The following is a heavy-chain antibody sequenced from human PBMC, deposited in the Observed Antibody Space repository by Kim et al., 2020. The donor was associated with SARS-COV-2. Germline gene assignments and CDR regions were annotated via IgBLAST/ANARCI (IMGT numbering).Heavy chain of an antibody. J-gene: IGHJ5*02. V-gene: IGHV3-11*06. D-gene: IGHD3-10*01. Sequence: KGRFTISRDNAKNSLYLQMNSLRAEDTAVYYCARDLFDYYGSGSYAPFDPWGQGTLVTVSS. CDR3: ARDLFDYYGSGSYAPFDP.